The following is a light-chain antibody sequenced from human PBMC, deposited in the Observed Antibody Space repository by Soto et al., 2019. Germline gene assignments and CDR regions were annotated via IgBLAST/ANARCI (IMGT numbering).Light chain of an antibody. V-gene: IGKV3-20*01. J-gene: IGKJ4*01. Sequence: ENVLTQSPGTLSLSPGERATLSCRASQSVTNNFFAWYQQKPGQAPRLLIYAISSRATGIPARFSGSGSGTDFTLTISRLEPEDFVMYYCQQYYSYPLTFGGGTKVEIK. CDR3: QQYYSYPLT. CDR1: QSVTNNF. CDR2: AIS.